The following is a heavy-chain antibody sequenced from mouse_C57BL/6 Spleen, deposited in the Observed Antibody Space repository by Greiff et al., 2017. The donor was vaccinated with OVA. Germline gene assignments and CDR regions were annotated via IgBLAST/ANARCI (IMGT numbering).Heavy chain of an antibody. V-gene: IGHV1-52*01. CDR2: IDPSDSET. CDR3: GREYYGSSPYWYFEV. CDR1: GYTFTSYW. D-gene: IGHD1-1*01. J-gene: IGHJ1*03. Sequence: QVQLQQPGAELVRPGSSVKLSCKASGYTFTSYWMHWVKQRPIQGLEWIGNIDPSDSETHYNQKFKDKATLTVDKSSSTAYMQLSSLTSEDSAVYYCGREYYGSSPYWYFEVWGTGTTVTVAS.